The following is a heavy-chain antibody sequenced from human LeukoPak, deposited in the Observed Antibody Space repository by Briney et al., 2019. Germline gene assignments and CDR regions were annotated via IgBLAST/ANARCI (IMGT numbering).Heavy chain of an antibody. CDR1: DGSISSYY. D-gene: IGHD3-10*01. CDR2: IYYSGST. CDR3: ARQSIGYFDS. J-gene: IGHJ4*02. V-gene: IGHV4-59*08. Sequence: SETLSLTCTVSDGSISSYYWSWIRQPPGKGLEWIGYIYYSGSTNYNPSLKSRATISVDTSKKQFSLKLTSVTAADTAVYYCARQSIGYFDSWGQGTLATVSS.